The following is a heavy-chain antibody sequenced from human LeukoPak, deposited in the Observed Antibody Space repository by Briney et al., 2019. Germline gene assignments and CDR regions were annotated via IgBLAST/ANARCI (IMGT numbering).Heavy chain of an antibody. J-gene: IGHJ6*03. CDR3: ARGAGTHTGHYYYYYYMDV. CDR1: GRSFSGYY. Sequence: PSETLSLTCAVYGRSFSGYYWSWIRQPPGKGLEWVGEINHSGSTNYNPSLKSRVTISVDTSKNQFSLKLSSVTAADTAVYYCARGAGTHTGHYYYYYYMDVWGKGTTVTVSS. CDR2: INHSGST. V-gene: IGHV4-34*01. D-gene: IGHD2-8*02.